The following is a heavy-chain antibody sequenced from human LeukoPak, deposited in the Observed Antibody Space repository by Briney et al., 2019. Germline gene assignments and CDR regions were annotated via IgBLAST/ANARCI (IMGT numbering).Heavy chain of an antibody. CDR1: GGSFSGYY. D-gene: IGHD5-18*01. Sequence: SETLSLTCAVYGGSFSGYYWSWIRQPPGKGLEWIGEINHSGSTNYNPSLKSRVTISVDTSKNQFSLKLSSVTAADTAVYYCARAGEYSYGFSYWGQGTLVTVSS. CDR2: INHSGST. CDR3: ARAGEYSYGFSY. V-gene: IGHV4-34*01. J-gene: IGHJ4*02.